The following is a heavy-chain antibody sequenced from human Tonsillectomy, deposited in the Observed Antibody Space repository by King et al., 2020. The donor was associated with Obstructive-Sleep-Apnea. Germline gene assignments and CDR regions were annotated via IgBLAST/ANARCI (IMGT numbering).Heavy chain of an antibody. CDR1: GFTFSSYW. Sequence: VQLVESGGGLVQPGGSLRLSCAASGFTFSSYWMSWVRQAPGKGLEWVANIKQDGSEKYYVDSVKGRFTISRDNAKNSLYLQMNSLRAEDTAVYYCARERTVVVTGAYYYYGMDVWGQGTTVTVS. V-gene: IGHV3-7*03. CDR3: ARERTVVVTGAYYYYGMDV. J-gene: IGHJ6*02. CDR2: IKQDGSEK. D-gene: IGHD2-21*02.